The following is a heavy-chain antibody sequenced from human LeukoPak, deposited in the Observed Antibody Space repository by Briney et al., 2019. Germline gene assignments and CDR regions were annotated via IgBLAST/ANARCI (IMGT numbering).Heavy chain of an antibody. CDR3: ARIGDDFAVDY. J-gene: IGHJ4*02. V-gene: IGHV4-28*06. CDR2: IYYSGST. Sequence: SETLSLTCAASGYSISSSNWWGWIRQPPGKGLEWIGYIYYSGSTNYNPSLKSRVTMSVDTSKNQFSLKLSSVTALDTAVYYCARIGDDFAVDYWGQGTLVTVSS. D-gene: IGHD2-21*02. CDR1: GYSISSSNW.